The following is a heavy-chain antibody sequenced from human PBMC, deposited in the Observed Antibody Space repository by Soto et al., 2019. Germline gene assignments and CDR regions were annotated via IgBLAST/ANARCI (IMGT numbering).Heavy chain of an antibody. CDR1: GGSISSGDYY. J-gene: IGHJ4*02. CDR3: ARSLSRVYMAYYFDY. CDR2: IYYSGSA. Sequence: SETLSLTCTVSGGSISSGDYYWSWIRQPPGKGLEWIGHIYYSGSAYYNPSLKSRLTISVDTSKSQFSLKPNSVTAADTAVYYCARSLSRVYMAYYFDYWGQGTQVTVSS. V-gene: IGHV4-30-4*01. D-gene: IGHD3-10*01.